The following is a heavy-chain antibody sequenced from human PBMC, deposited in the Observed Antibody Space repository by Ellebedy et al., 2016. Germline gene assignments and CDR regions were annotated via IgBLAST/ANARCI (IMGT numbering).Heavy chain of an antibody. CDR3: ARGGGDRITAFCNS. CDR2: IFHNGNT. V-gene: IGHV4-4*02. Sequence: SETLSLTCAVSGGSISSSHWWTWVRPPPGKGLEWIGEIFHNGNTNYNPSLRSRVTISVDKSKNQFSLKLRSVSAADTAVYYCARGGGDRITAFCNSWGQGILVTVSS. J-gene: IGHJ4*02. CDR1: GGSISSSHW. D-gene: IGHD2-21*02.